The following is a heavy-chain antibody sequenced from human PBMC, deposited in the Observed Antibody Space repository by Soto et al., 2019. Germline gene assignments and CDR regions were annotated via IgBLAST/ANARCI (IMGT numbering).Heavy chain of an antibody. CDR1: GGSISSGGYY. J-gene: IGHJ5*02. CDR3: ARVGGINWFDP. Sequence: QVQLQESGPGLVKPSQTLSLTCTVSGGSISSGGYYWSWIRQHPGKGLEWIGYIYYSGSTYYNPSLKSRLTKSVETSKNQFSMKLSPVTAADTAVYYCARVGGINWFDPWCQGTLVTVSS. D-gene: IGHD3-16*01. V-gene: IGHV4-31*03. CDR2: IYYSGST.